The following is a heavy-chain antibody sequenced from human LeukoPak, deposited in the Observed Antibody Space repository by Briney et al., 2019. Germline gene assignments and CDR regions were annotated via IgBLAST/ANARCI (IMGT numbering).Heavy chain of an antibody. D-gene: IGHD3-3*02. CDR2: IYYSGST. V-gene: IGHV4-59*01. J-gene: IGHJ4*02. CDR1: GDSITSYY. CDR3: ARGRLLLAY. Sequence: SETLSLTCTVSGDSITSYYWSWIRQPPGKGLEWIGDIYYSGSTNYNPSLKSRVTISVDTSKNQFSLKLSSVTAADTAVYYCARGRLLLAYWGRGTLVTVSS.